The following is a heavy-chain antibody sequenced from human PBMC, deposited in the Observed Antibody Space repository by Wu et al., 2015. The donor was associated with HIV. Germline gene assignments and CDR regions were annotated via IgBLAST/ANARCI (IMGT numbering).Heavy chain of an antibody. CDR1: GYTFTRYG. CDR3: ARSSSGGYYDSSGYYFYAMDV. CDR2: ITDYNGNT. Sequence: QVQLVQSGAEVKKPGASVKVSCKASGYTFTRYGISWVRQAPGQGLEWMGWITDYNGNTNYAQKLQGRVTMTTDTSTSTAYMELRSLRSDDTAVYYCARSSSGGYYDSSGYYFYAMDVWGQGTTVTVSS. D-gene: IGHD3-22*01. V-gene: IGHV1-18*01. J-gene: IGHJ6*02.